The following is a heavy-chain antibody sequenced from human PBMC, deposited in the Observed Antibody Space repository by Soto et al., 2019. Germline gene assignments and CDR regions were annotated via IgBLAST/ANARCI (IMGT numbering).Heavy chain of an antibody. Sequence: PGGSLRLSCAASGFTFSDYYMSWIRQAPGKGLEWVSYISSSGSTIYYADSVKGRFTISRDNAKNSLYLQMNSLRAEDTAVYYCARVVIGYDYRWFAPWGQGTLVTVSS. CDR2: ISSSGSTI. J-gene: IGHJ5*02. CDR3: ARVVIGYDYRWFAP. CDR1: GFTFSDYY. V-gene: IGHV3-11*01. D-gene: IGHD5-12*01.